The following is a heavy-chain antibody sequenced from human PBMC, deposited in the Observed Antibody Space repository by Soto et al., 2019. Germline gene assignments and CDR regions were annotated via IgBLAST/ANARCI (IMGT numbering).Heavy chain of an antibody. J-gene: IGHJ1*01. CDR2: IYYSGSG. CDR3: ARGGTHGDYRFQY. Sequence: QVLLQESGPGLVQPSQTLSLTCTVSGGSLSSGDFFWSWIRQHPGKGLEWIGYIYYSGSGYYNPSLKSRVTISADTSENQFSLKLTSVTAADTAVYYCARGGTHGDYRFQYWRQGTLVTVSA. D-gene: IGHD4-17*01. V-gene: IGHV4-31*03. CDR1: GGSLSSGDFF.